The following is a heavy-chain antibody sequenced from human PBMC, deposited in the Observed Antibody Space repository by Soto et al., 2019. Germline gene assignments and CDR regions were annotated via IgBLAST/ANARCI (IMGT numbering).Heavy chain of an antibody. D-gene: IGHD2-15*01. V-gene: IGHV4-34*01. CDR2: INHSGST. CDR1: GGSFSGYY. Sequence: SENLSLTCAVYGGSFSGYYWSWIRQPPGKGLEWIGEINHSGSTNYNPSLKSRVTISVDTPKNQFSLKLSSVTAGDTAVYYCARVKGYCSGGSCINWFDPLGQGTLVTVSS. CDR3: ARVKGYCSGGSCINWFDP. J-gene: IGHJ5*02.